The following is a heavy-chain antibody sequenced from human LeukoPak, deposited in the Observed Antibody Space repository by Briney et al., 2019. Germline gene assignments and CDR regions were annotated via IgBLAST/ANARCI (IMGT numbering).Heavy chain of an antibody. J-gene: IGHJ4*02. V-gene: IGHV4-30-4*08. CDR3: AREGEIAAAGTFRH. Sequence: SETLSLTCTVSGGSISSGDYYWSWIRQPPGKGLEWIGYIYYSGSTYYNPSLKSRVTISVDTSKNRYSLKLSSVTAADTAVYYCAREGEIAAAGTFRHWGQGTLVTVSS. CDR1: GGSISSGDYY. CDR2: IYYSGST. D-gene: IGHD6-13*01.